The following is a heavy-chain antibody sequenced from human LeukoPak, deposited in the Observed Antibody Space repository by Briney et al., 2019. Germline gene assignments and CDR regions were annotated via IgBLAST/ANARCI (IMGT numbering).Heavy chain of an antibody. D-gene: IGHD5-18*01. Sequence: GASVKVSCKASGYTFTSYGISWVRQAPGQGLEWMGWISAYNGNTNYAQKLQGTVTMTTDTSTSTAYMELRSLRSDDTAVYYCARGEVGDTAMVTLDYWGQGTLVTVSS. J-gene: IGHJ4*02. CDR1: GYTFTSYG. CDR2: ISAYNGNT. CDR3: ARGEVGDTAMVTLDY. V-gene: IGHV1-18*04.